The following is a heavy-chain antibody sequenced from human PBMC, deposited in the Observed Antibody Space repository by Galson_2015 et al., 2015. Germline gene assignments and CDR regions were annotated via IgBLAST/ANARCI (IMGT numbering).Heavy chain of an antibody. D-gene: IGHD3-10*01. V-gene: IGHV5-51*01. Sequence: QSGAEVKKPGESLKISCKGSGYSFSSYWIAWVRQMPGKGLEWMGVIYPGDPDTRYSPSFQGQVTISADKSISTAYLQWTSLTASDTAMYYCARQDGSGLYYFDYWGQGTLATVSS. CDR3: ARQDGSGLYYFDY. J-gene: IGHJ4*02. CDR1: GYSFSSYW. CDR2: IYPGDPDT.